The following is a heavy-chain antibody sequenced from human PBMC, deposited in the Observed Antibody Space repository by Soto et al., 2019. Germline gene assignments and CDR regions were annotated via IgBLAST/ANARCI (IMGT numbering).Heavy chain of an antibody. CDR3: ARGRDYDFWSGYLSYNWFDP. D-gene: IGHD3-3*01. J-gene: IGHJ5*02. V-gene: IGHV4-59*01. CDR2: IYYSGST. CDR1: GGSISSYY. Sequence: SETLSLTCTVSGGSISSYYWSWIRQPPGKGLEWIGYIYYSGSTNYNPSLKSRVTISVDTSKSQFSLELSSVTAADTAVYYCARGRDYDFWSGYLSYNWFDPWGQGTLVTVS.